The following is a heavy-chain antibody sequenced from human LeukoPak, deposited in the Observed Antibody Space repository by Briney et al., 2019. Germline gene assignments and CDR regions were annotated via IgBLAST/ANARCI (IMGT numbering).Heavy chain of an antibody. CDR3: ARERITMVRGVITAHLYFDY. CDR1: GDSISTSNSY. CDR2: IYYSGNT. D-gene: IGHD3-10*01. J-gene: IGHJ4*02. V-gene: IGHV4-39*07. Sequence: SETLSLTCTVSGDSISTSNSYWGWIRQPPGKGLEWIGSIYYSGNTYYNASLKSRVTISVDTSKNQFSLKLSSVTAADTAVYYCARERITMVRGVITAHLYFDYWGQGTLVTVSS.